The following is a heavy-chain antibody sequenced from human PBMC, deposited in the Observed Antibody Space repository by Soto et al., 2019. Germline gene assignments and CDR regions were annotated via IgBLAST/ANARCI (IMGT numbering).Heavy chain of an antibody. CDR3: AKVSSSPRLTRPLRYHMDV. CDR2: ISGSGGST. V-gene: IGHV3-23*01. D-gene: IGHD6-6*01. CDR1: GFTFSSYA. J-gene: IGHJ6*03. Sequence: GGSLRLSCAASGFTFSSYAMSWVRQAPGKGLEWVSAISGSGGSTYYADSVKGRFTISRDNSKNTLYLQMNSLRAEDTAVYYCAKVSSSPRLTRPLRYHMDVWGKGTTVTVS.